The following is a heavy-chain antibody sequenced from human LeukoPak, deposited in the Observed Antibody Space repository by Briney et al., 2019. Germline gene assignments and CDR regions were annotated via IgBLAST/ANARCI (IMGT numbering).Heavy chain of an antibody. CDR1: GGSISSGGYY. J-gene: IGHJ5*02. Sequence: SQTLSLTCTVSGGSISSGGYYWSWIRQHPGKGLEWIGEINHSGSTNYNPSLKSRVTISVDTSKNQFSLKLSSVTAADTAVYYCASRGSSSGSTITPELNWFDPWGQGTLVTVSS. CDR2: INHSGST. CDR3: ASRGSSSGSTITPELNWFDP. V-gene: IGHV4-31*03. D-gene: IGHD6-6*01.